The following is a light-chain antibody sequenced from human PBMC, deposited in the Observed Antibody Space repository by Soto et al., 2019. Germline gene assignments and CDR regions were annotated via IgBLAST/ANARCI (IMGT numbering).Light chain of an antibody. Sequence: EIVLTQSPGTLSLSPGERATLSCRASQSVSSSFLAWYQQKPGQAPRLLIYGASSRATGIPDRFSGSGSGTDFTLTISRQEPEYFAVYYCQQYDSSPWTFGQGTKVEIK. V-gene: IGKV3-20*01. CDR1: QSVSSSF. J-gene: IGKJ1*01. CDR2: GAS. CDR3: QQYDSSPWT.